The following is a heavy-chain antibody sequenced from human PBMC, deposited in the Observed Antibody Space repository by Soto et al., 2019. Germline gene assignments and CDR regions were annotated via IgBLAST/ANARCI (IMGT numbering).Heavy chain of an antibody. Sequence: QVQLVESGGGVVQPGRSLRLSCAASGFTFSSYGMHWVRQAPGKGLEWVAVIWYDGSNKYYADSVKGRFTISRDNSKNTLSLQMNSLRVEDTAVYYCARSYRYFDWLLESYYYYGMDVWGQGTTVTVSS. CDR2: IWYDGSNK. J-gene: IGHJ6*02. D-gene: IGHD3-9*01. V-gene: IGHV3-33*01. CDR3: ARSYRYFDWLLESYYYYGMDV. CDR1: GFTFSSYG.